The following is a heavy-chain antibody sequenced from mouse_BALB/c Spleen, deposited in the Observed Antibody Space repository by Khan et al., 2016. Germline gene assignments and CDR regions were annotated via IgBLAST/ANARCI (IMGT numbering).Heavy chain of an antibody. J-gene: IGHJ1*01. CDR2: IDPANGNT. V-gene: IGHV14-3*02. CDR1: GFNIKDTY. CDR3: ANCDWYFDV. Sequence: VQLQQSGAELVKPGASVKLSCTASGFNIKDTYMHWVKQRPEQGLEWIGRIDPANGNTKYDPKFQGKATITADKSSNTAYLQLSSLTSEDTAVYECANCDWYFDVWGGGTTVTVAS.